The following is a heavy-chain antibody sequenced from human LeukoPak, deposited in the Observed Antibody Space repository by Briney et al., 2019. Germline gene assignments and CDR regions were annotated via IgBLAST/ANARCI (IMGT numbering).Heavy chain of an antibody. J-gene: IGHJ4*02. CDR2: IYHSGST. V-gene: IGHV4-4*02. D-gene: IGHD5-18*01. Sequence: SGTLSLTCAVSGGSISSGNWWSWVRQPPGKGLEWIGEIYHSGSTNYNPSLKSRVTISVDKSKNQFSLKLSSVTAADTAVYYCARAIQLWLADYFDYWGQGTLVTVSS. CDR3: ARAIQLWLADYFDY. CDR1: GGSISSGNW.